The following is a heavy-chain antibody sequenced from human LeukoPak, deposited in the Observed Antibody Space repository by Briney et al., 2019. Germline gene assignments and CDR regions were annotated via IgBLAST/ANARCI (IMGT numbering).Heavy chain of an antibody. D-gene: IGHD2-2*01. Sequence: TSETLSLTCTVSNGAFTGYYWGWIRQPPGMGLEWIGHTLYSGNTNYNPSLKSRVTISVDSSKNHFSLNLNSVTAADTAVYYCARGYSTSWTYYFDFWGQGALVTVSS. CDR1: NGAFTGYY. V-gene: IGHV4-59*12. J-gene: IGHJ4*02. CDR2: TLYSGNT. CDR3: ARGYSTSWTYYFDF.